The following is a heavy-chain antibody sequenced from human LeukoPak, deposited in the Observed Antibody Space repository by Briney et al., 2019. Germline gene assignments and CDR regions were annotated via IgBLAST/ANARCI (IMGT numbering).Heavy chain of an antibody. Sequence: SETLSLTCAVYGGSFSGYYWSWIRQPPGKGLEWIGEINHSGSTNYNPPLKSRVTISVDKSKNQFSLKLSSVTAADTAAYYCARGGSIVGATPGAFDIWCQGTMVTVSS. J-gene: IGHJ3*02. CDR2: INHSGST. V-gene: IGHV4-34*01. CDR3: ARGGSIVGATPGAFDI. CDR1: GGSFSGYY. D-gene: IGHD1-26*01.